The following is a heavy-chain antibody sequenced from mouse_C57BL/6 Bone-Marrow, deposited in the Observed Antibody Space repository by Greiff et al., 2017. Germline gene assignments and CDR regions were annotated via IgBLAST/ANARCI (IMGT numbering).Heavy chain of an antibody. J-gene: IGHJ4*01. CDR3: ARSPYAMDY. Sequence: QVQLQQPGAELVKPGASVKLSCKASGYTFTSYWMQWVKQRPGQGLEWIGEIDPSDSYTNYNQKFKGKATLTVDTSYSTAYMQLSSLTSEDSAVYYCARSPYAMDYWGQGTSVTVSS. V-gene: IGHV1-50*01. CDR1: GYTFTSYW. CDR2: IDPSDSYT.